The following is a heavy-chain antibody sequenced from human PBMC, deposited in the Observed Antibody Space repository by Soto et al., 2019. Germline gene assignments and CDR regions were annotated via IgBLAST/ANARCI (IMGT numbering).Heavy chain of an antibody. CDR1: GGSFSGYY. CDR3: ARGARDVGFGELRSEQTHFDY. D-gene: IGHD3-10*01. Sequence: SETLSLTCAVYGGSFSGYYWSWIRQRPGKGLEWIGEINHSGSTNYNPSLKSRVTISVDTSKNQFSLKLSSVTAADTAVYYCARGARDVGFGELRSEQTHFDYWGQGTLVTVSS. CDR2: INHSGST. J-gene: IGHJ4*02. V-gene: IGHV4-34*01.